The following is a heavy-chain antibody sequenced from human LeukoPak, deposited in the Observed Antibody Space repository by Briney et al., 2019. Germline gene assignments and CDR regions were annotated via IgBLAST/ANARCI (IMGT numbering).Heavy chain of an antibody. CDR1: GVPFSGYY. CDR2: IYYSGST. J-gene: IGHJ4*02. Sequence: PSETLSLTCAIDGVPFSGYYWRWIRQPPGKGLEWIGYIYYSGSTNYNPSLKSRVTISVDTSKNQFSLKLSSVTAADTAVYYCARVTDAGASKTFDYWGQGTLVTVSS. V-gene: IGHV4-59*01. CDR3: ARVTDAGASKTFDY. D-gene: IGHD1-14*01.